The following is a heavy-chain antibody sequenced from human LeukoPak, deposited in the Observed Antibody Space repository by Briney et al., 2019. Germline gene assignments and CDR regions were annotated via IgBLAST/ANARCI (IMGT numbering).Heavy chain of an antibody. Sequence: GGSLRLSCAASGFTFSNYAMSWVRQAPGKGLEWVSAISGSGGTTFYADSVKGRFTISRDNSKNTLYLQMNSLRAEDTAVYYCAKAEGYNYGDFDYWGQGTLVTVSS. V-gene: IGHV3-23*01. CDR3: AKAEGYNYGDFDY. CDR1: GFTFSNYA. CDR2: ISGSGGTT. D-gene: IGHD5-18*01. J-gene: IGHJ4*02.